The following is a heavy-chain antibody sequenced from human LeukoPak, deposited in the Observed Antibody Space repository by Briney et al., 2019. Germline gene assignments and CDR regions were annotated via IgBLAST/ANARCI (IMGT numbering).Heavy chain of an antibody. CDR1: GFTFSSYS. J-gene: IGHJ4*02. CDR3: ARGFSVAGTGY. Sequence: GGSLRLSCAASGFTFSSYSMNWVRQAPGKGLEWVSSISSSSSYIYYADSVKGRYTISRDNAKNSLYLQMNSLRAEDTAVYYCARGFSVAGTGYWGQGTLVTVSS. CDR2: ISSSSSYI. V-gene: IGHV3-21*01. D-gene: IGHD6-19*01.